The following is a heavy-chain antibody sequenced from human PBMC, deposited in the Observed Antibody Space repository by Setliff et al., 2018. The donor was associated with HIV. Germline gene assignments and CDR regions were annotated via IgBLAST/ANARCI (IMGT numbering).Heavy chain of an antibody. CDR2: IYYTGFA. D-gene: IGHD1-1*01. CDR1: GDSIISGSYF. V-gene: IGHV4-39*02. CDR3: TREGRGDPAMATTRIDY. J-gene: IGHJ4*02. Sequence: SETLSLTCSVSGDSIISGSYFWGWIRQTPGKGLEWIGNIYYTGFAFYNPSLKSRVTISLDTSTTHFFLNLTSVTDADTAVYFCTREGRGDPAMATTRIDYWGQGKLVTVSS.